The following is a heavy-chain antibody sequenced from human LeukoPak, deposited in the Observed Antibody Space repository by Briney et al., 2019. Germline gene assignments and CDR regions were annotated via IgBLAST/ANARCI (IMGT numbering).Heavy chain of an antibody. Sequence: GGSLRLSCAGSGFTVSSNHMSWVRQAPGKGLEWVSIIYSGRSTCYADSVKGRFTISRDNSESTLYLQMNSLRAEDTAVYYCARVGSYKFDYWGQGTLVTVSS. V-gene: IGHV3-53*01. D-gene: IGHD1-26*01. J-gene: IGHJ4*02. CDR2: IYSGRST. CDR3: ARVGSYKFDY. CDR1: GFTVSSNH.